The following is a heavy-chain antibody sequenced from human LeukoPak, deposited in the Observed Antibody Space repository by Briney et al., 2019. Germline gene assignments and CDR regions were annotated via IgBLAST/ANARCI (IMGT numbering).Heavy chain of an antibody. Sequence: GGSLRLSCAASGFTFSSYDMSWVRQAPGKGLEWVSAISGSGGSTYYADSVKGQFTISRDNSKNTLYLQMNSLRAEDTAVYYCAKDRLLGTIAAAGTGAFDIWGQGTMVTVSS. CDR2: ISGSGGST. V-gene: IGHV3-23*01. CDR1: GFTFSSYD. J-gene: IGHJ3*02. D-gene: IGHD6-13*01. CDR3: AKDRLLGTIAAAGTGAFDI.